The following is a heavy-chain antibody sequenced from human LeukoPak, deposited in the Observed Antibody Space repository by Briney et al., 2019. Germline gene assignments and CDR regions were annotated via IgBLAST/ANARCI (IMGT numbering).Heavy chain of an antibody. J-gene: IGHJ4*02. CDR3: ARDSQGDYDSSGYYDY. CDR2: ISGDSRYI. CDR1: GFTFSSYS. V-gene: IGHV3-21*01. Sequence: PGGSLRLSCAASGFTFSSYSMNWVRQAPGKGLEWVSAISGDSRYIYYADSVRGRFTISRDNAENSLYLQMHSLRVEDTAVYYCARDSQGDYDSSGYYDYWGQGTLVTVSS. D-gene: IGHD3-22*01.